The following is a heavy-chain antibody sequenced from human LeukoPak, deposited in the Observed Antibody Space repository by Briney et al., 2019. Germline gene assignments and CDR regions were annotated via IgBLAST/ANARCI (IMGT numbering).Heavy chain of an antibody. D-gene: IGHD2-15*01. CDR1: GFTFSSYS. CDR2: ISSSSRNI. V-gene: IGHV3-48*01. J-gene: IGHJ4*02. CDR3: TRVLHSVVVLDY. Sequence: PGGSLRLSCAASGFTFSSYSMNWVRQAPGKGLEWVSYISSSSRNIYYADSVKGRFTISRDNAKNSLYLQMNSLRAEDTAVYYCTRVLHSVVVLDYWGQGTLVTVSS.